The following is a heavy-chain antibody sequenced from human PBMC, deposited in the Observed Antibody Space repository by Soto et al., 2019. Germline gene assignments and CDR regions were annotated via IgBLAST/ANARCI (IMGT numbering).Heavy chain of an antibody. J-gene: IGHJ5*02. CDR2: INPNSGGT. CDR3: ARGIAARPNWFDP. Sequence: QVQLVQSGAEVKKPGASVKVSCKASGYTFTGYYMYWVRQAPGQGLEWMGWINPNSGGTKYAQKFQGWVTMTRDTSISTAYMELSRLRSDDTAVYYCARGIAARPNWFDPWGQGTLVTVSS. CDR1: GYTFTGYY. D-gene: IGHD6-6*01. V-gene: IGHV1-2*04.